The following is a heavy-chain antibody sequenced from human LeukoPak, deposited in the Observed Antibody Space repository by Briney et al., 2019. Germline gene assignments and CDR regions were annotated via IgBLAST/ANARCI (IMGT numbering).Heavy chain of an antibody. CDR3: AKDTRSIAAAVGY. V-gene: IGHV3-23*01. CDR2: ISGSGGST. Sequence: GGSLRLSCAASGFTFSSYAMSWVRQTPGKGLEWVSAISGSGGSTYYADSAKGRFTSSRDNSKNTLYLQMNSMRAVDTAVYYCAKDTRSIAAAVGYWGQGTLVTVSS. CDR1: GFTFSSYA. J-gene: IGHJ4*02. D-gene: IGHD6-13*01.